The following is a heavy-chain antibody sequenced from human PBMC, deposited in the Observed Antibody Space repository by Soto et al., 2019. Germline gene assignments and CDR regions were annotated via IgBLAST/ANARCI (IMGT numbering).Heavy chain of an antibody. V-gene: IGHV4-59*08. Sequence: PSETLSLTCTVSGGSISSYYWSWIRQPPGKGLEWIGYIYYSGSTNYNPSIKSRITISVDTSKNQFSLKLSSVTAADTAVYYCARRWGRTFDYWGQGTLVTVSS. D-gene: IGHD7-27*01. CDR2: IYYSGST. J-gene: IGHJ4*02. CDR1: GGSISSYY. CDR3: ARRWGRTFDY.